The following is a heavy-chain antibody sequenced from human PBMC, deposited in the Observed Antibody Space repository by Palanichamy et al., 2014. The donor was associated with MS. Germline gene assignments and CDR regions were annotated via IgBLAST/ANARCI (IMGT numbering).Heavy chain of an antibody. J-gene: IGHJ4*02. Sequence: EVQLVASGGGLVQPGGSLRLSCTASGFAMSGFWMHWVRQVPGKGLEWVSRNKYDGTTSTYADSVRGRFTVSRDNARNAPYLQLSSLRAEDTGTYYCAKDDYCSFWGQGIPVTVS. D-gene: IGHD2-21*01. CDR2: NKYDGTTS. CDR3: AKDDYCSF. CDR1: GFAMSGFW. V-gene: IGHV3-74*01.